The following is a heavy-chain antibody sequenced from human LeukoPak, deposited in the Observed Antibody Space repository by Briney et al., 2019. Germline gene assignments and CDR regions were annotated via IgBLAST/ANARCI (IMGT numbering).Heavy chain of an antibody. V-gene: IGHV3-21*01. CDR3: ARMLGSIFGVVISAFDI. CDR1: GFTFSSYE. D-gene: IGHD3-3*01. CDR2: ISSSSSYI. Sequence: GGSLSLSCAASGFTFSSYEMNWVRQAPGKGLEWVSSISSSSSYIYYADSVKGRFTISRDNAKNSLYLQMNSLRAEDTAVYYCARMLGSIFGVVISAFDIWGQGTMVTVSS. J-gene: IGHJ3*02.